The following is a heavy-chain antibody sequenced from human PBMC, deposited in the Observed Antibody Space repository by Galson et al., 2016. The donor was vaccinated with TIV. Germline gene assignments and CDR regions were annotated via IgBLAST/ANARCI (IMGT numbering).Heavy chain of an antibody. CDR1: GFSFSNYG. CDR2: VWFDGTNK. V-gene: IGHV3-33*01. Sequence: SLRLSCAASGFSFSNYGIHWVRQAPGKGLKWVAVVWFDGTNKYYADSVKGRFTISRDNSKNTLYLQMNSLRVEDTAVYYCARELGLTSGDFDSWGQGTLVTVSS. CDR3: ARELGLTSGDFDS. J-gene: IGHJ4*02. D-gene: IGHD2-15*01.